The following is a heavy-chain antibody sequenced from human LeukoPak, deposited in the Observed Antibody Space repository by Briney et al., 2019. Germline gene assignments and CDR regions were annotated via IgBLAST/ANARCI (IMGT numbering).Heavy chain of an antibody. CDR2: IKQDGSEK. CDR3: ARGGELLRPADY. D-gene: IGHD1-26*01. J-gene: IGHJ4*02. V-gene: IGHV3-7*01. Sequence: GGSLRLSCATSGFTFSSYWMSWVRQAPGKGLEWVANIKQDGSEKYYVDSVKGRFTISRDNAKNSLYLQMNNLRAEDTAVYYCARGGELLRPADYWGQGTLVTVSS. CDR1: GFTFSSYW.